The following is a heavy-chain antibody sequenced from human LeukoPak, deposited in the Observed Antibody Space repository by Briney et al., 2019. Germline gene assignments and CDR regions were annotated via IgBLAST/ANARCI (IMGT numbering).Heavy chain of an antibody. J-gene: IGHJ4*02. V-gene: IGHV3-30-3*01. D-gene: IGHD3-10*01. CDR3: VRVVYSGSGSYGGFSY. CDR2: ISYDGNSQ. Sequence: GGSLRLSCAASGFTFSTFTVHWVRQAPGKGLEWVAVISYDGNSQYYADSVKGRFTISRDNSKNTLYLQMNSLRIEDTAVYYCVRVVYSGSGSYGGFSYWGQGTLVTVSS. CDR1: GFTFSTFT.